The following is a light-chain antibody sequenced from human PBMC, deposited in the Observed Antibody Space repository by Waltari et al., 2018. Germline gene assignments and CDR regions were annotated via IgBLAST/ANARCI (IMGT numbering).Light chain of an antibody. CDR2: VKSDGSH. CDR3: QSWATGIFWL. J-gene: IGLJ3*02. V-gene: IGLV4-69*01. Sequence: QVVLTQPPSVSASLGASVKLTCTLASGHNTYAIAWHQQQAEKGPPFLMKVKSDGSHTRGDGIPDSFGGSSLGVGRFSTFSNRQPEDEADYYCQSWATGIFWLFGGGTKLTVL. CDR1: SGHNTYA.